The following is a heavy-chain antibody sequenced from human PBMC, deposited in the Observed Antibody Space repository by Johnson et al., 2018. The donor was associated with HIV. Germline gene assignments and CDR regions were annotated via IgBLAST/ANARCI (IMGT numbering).Heavy chain of an antibody. CDR1: GFTVSSTY. Sequence: MLLVESGGGLIQPGGSLRLSCAASGFTVSSTYMSWVRQAPGKGLEWVSLIYTDGRTYSAASVKGRFSISRDNSKNTLYLQMNSLRAEDTAVYYCAREEGIQLWPRGAFDIWGQGKMVTVSS. J-gene: IGHJ3*02. D-gene: IGHD5-18*01. CDR2: IYTDGRT. V-gene: IGHV3-53*01. CDR3: AREEGIQLWPRGAFDI.